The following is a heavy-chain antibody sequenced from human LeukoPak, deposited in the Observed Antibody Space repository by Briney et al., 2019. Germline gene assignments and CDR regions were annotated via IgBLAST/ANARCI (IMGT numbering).Heavy chain of an antibody. CDR3: ARANYYDTSGYSRGAFDI. V-gene: IGHV4-4*07. D-gene: IGHD3-22*01. CDR1: GDSISSFY. CDR2: IYTSGST. Sequence: SETLSLTCTVSGDSISSFYWTWIRQPAGKGLEWIGRIYTSGSTNYNPSLKSRVTISVDTPKNQFSLKLSSVTAADTAVYYCARANYYDTSGYSRGAFDIWGQGTMVTVSS. J-gene: IGHJ3*02.